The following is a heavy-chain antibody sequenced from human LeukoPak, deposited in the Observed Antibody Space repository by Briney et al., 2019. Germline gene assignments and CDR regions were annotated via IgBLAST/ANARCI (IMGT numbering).Heavy chain of an antibody. D-gene: IGHD6-13*01. V-gene: IGHV1-2*02. CDR3: ARRARYSSSWYLLDY. CDR2: INPNSGGT. CDR1: GYTFPGYY. J-gene: IGHJ4*02. Sequence: ASVTVSCKASGYTFPGYYMHWVRQAPGQGLAWMGWINPNSGGTNYAQKFQGRVTMTRDTSISTAYMELSRLRSDDTAVYYCARRARYSSSWYLLDYWGQGTLVTVSS.